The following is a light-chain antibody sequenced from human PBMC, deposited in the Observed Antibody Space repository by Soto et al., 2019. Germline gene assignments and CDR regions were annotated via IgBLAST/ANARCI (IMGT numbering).Light chain of an antibody. CDR1: QNISDS. V-gene: IGKV1-39*01. CDR2: TAS. J-gene: IGKJ1*01. CDR3: QQSYGTPPT. Sequence: DIQMTQSPSSLSASVGDRVSITCRASQNISDSLNWYQQKPGKAPDLLIHTASSLQSGVPSRFSGSGAGTDFTLTISGLQREDFATYYCQQSYGTPPTFGQGTKVEIK.